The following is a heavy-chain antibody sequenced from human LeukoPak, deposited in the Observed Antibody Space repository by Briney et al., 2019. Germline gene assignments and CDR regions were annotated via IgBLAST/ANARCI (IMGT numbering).Heavy chain of an antibody. CDR1: GFTFSSYG. CDR2: IWYDGSNK. D-gene: IGHD2/OR15-2a*01. J-gene: IGHJ4*02. CDR3: AREGPRGNSQFDY. Sequence: GGSLRHSCAASGFTFSSYGMHWVRQAPGKGLEWVALIWYDGSNKYYADSVKGRLTISRDNSKNTLYLQMNSLRAEDTAVYYCAREGPRGNSQFDYWGQGTLVTVSS. V-gene: IGHV3-33*01.